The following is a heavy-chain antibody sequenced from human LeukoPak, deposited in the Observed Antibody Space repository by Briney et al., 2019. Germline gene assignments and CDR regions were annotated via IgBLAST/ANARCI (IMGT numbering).Heavy chain of an antibody. J-gene: IGHJ4*02. D-gene: IGHD4-17*01. CDR3: AGGGTVTTVPL. V-gene: IGHV4-59*08. CDR2: IYYSGST. CDR1: GGSISSYY. Sequence: SETLSLTCTVSGGSISSYYWSWIRQPPGKGLEWIGYIYYSGSTNYNYNPSLKSRVTISVDTSNNQFSLKLSSVTAADTAVYYCAGGGTVTTVPLGGQGTLVTVSS.